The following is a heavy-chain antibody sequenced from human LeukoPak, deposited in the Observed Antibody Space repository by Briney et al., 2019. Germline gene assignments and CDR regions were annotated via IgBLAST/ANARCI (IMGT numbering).Heavy chain of an antibody. CDR3: ARLADYRYNEEGYYYYYYYMDV. CDR1: GGSISSSSYY. V-gene: IGHV4-39*01. CDR2: IYYSGST. J-gene: IGHJ6*03. Sequence: PSETLSLTCTVSGGSISSSSYYWGWIRQPPGKGLEWIGSIYYSGSTYYNPSLKSRVTISVDTSRNQFSLKLSSVTAADTAVYYCARLADYRYNEEGYYYYYYYMDVWGKGTTVTVSS. D-gene: IGHD3-16*02.